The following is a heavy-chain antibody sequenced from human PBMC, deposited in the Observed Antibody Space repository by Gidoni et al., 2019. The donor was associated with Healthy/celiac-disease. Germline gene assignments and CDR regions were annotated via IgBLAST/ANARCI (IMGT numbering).Heavy chain of an antibody. CDR1: EGTFSSYA. Sequence: QVKWVKSGAEVKKPGSSVKVSGKASEGTFSSYAISWVRQAPGQGLEWMGGIIPIFGTANYAQKFQGRVTITADDSTSTAYMELSSLRSEDTAVYYCASARPNWNYAAFDIWGQGTMVTVSS. CDR3: ASARPNWNYAAFDI. V-gene: IGHV1-69*01. D-gene: IGHD1-7*01. J-gene: IGHJ3*02. CDR2: IIPIFGTA.